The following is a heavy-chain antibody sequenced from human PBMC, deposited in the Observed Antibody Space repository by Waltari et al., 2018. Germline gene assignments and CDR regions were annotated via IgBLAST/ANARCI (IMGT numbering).Heavy chain of an antibody. Sequence: EVQLVQSGAEVKKPGESLKISCKGSGYSFTSYWIGWVRQMPGKGLEWMGIIYRGDSDTRYIPSFQGQVTISADKSISTAYLQWSSLKASDTAMYYCAAYYYDSSGYARSPHYWGQGTLVTVSS. CDR3: AAYYYDSSGYARSPHY. V-gene: IGHV5-51*03. CDR1: GYSFTSYW. D-gene: IGHD3-22*01. CDR2: IYRGDSDT. J-gene: IGHJ4*02.